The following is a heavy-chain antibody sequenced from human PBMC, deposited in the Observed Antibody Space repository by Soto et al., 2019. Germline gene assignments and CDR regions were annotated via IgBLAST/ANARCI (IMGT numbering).Heavy chain of an antibody. V-gene: IGHV4-31*03. CDR1: GGSISGAAYY. CDR2: IYDTGTT. CDR3: ARDTGFYGGYNGFDP. Sequence: QVQLQESGPGLLKPSQTLSLTCTVSGGSISGAAYYWSWIRHLPGKGLEWIGYIYDTGTTYYRPSLESRVTISLDTSKNQFSLKLTSVTAADTAVYYCARDTGFYGGYNGFDPWGQGTLVTVSS. J-gene: IGHJ5*02. D-gene: IGHD3-16*01.